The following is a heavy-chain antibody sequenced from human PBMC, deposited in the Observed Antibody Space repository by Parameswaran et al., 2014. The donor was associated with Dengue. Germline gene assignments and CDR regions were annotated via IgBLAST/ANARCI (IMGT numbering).Heavy chain of an antibody. D-gene: IGHD4-23*01. J-gene: IGHJ4*02. CDR2: ISYRGGT. CDR3: ARGGFNSAADF. V-gene: IGHV4-30-4*01. Sequence: WIRQPPGKGLEWVGSISYRGGTHYSPSLQSRLAISMDTSKKQFSLNLRSVSAPDTAVYFCARGGFNSAADFWGLGTLVTVSS.